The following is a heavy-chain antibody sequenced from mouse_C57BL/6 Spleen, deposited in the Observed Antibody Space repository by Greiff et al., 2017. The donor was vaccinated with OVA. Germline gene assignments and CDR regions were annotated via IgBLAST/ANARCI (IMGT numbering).Heavy chain of an antibody. CDR1: GYPFTSYW. J-gene: IGHJ3*01. Sequence: QVQLQPPGPELVKPGASVKLSCKASGYPFTSYWMHWVKQRPGQGLEWIGNINPHNGGTNYNEKFKSKATLTVDKSSSTAYMQLSSLTSEDSAVDYCARGDSNARCAYWGQGTLGTVSA. V-gene: IGHV1-53*01. CDR2: INPHNGGT. D-gene: IGHD2-5*01. CDR3: ARGDSNARCAY.